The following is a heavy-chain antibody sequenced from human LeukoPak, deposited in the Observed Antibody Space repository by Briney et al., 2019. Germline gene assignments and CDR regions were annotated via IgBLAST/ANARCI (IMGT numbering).Heavy chain of an antibody. D-gene: IGHD3-16*02. V-gene: IGHV3-48*03. J-gene: IGHJ4*02. CDR2: ISSSGSTI. CDR3: ARSSWRLGELSPDY. CDR1: GFTFGSYE. Sequence: PGGSLRLSCAASGFTFGSYEMNWVRQAPGKGLEWVSYISSSGSTIYYADSVKGRFTISRDNAKNSLYLQMNSLRAEDTAVYYCARSSWRLGELSPDYWGQGTLVTVSS.